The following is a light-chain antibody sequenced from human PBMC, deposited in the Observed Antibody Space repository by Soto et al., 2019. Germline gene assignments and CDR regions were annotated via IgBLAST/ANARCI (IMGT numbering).Light chain of an antibody. Sequence: DIQMTQSPSSLSASVGDRVTITCRASQSISSHLNWYQQKPGKAPKVLIYAASNLESGVPSRFSGSGSGTDFTLTIRSLQPEDFATYYCQHSSSLPITFGQVTRLEIK. J-gene: IGKJ5*01. CDR2: AAS. CDR1: QSISSH. V-gene: IGKV1-39*01. CDR3: QHSSSLPIT.